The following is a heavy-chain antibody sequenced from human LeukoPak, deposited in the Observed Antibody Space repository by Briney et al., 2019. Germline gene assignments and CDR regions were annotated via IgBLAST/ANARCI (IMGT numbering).Heavy chain of an antibody. CDR1: GFTFSSYS. Sequence: PGGSLRLSCAASGFTFSSYSMNWVRQAPGKGLEWVSVIYSGGSTYYADSVKGRFTISRDNSKNTLYLQMNSLRAEDTAVYYCASHDYGDYVVYWGQGTLVTVSS. V-gene: IGHV3-66*04. CDR3: ASHDYGDYVVY. CDR2: IYSGGST. J-gene: IGHJ4*02. D-gene: IGHD4-17*01.